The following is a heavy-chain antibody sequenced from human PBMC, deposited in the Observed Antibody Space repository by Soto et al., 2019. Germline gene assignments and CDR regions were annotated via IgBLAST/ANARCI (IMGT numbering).Heavy chain of an antibody. D-gene: IGHD4-17*01. V-gene: IGHV4-59*01. CDR3: ARRVWGEMTTVTQTYYYYMDV. CDR2: IYYSGST. J-gene: IGHJ6*03. Sequence: SETLSLTCTVSGGSISSYYWSWIRQPPGKGLEWIGYIYYSGSTNYNPSLKSRVTISVDTSKNQFSLKLSSVTAADTAVYYCARRVWGEMTTVTQTYYYYMDVWGKGTTVTVSS. CDR1: GGSISSYY.